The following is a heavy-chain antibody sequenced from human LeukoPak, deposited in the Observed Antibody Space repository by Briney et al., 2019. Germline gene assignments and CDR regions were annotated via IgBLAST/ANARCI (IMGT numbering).Heavy chain of an antibody. CDR3: ARHLSQGDGNKRGFDY. J-gene: IGHJ4*02. CDR1: GGSISSRPYD. Sequence: PSETLSLTCTVSGGSISSRPYDWGWIRQPPGRGLEYIGSISSSGSTYYNPSLQSRVTISVGASKHQFSLNLGSVTAAETAVYYCARHLSQGDGNKRGFDYWGQGTLVTVSS. CDR2: ISSSGST. D-gene: IGHD5-24*01. V-gene: IGHV4-39*01.